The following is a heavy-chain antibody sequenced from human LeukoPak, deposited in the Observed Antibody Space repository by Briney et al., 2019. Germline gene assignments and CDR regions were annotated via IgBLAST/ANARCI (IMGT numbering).Heavy chain of an antibody. J-gene: IGHJ4*02. D-gene: IGHD7-27*01. CDR3: ARAPRIDIWENWVFDY. V-gene: IGHV1-2*06. CDR2: INPNSGGK. CDR1: GYTFTGYY. Sequence: GASVKVSFKASGYTFTGYYMHWVRQAPGQGLEWMGRINPNSGGKNYAQKFQGRVTMTRDTSISTDYMELSRLRSDDTAVYYCARAPRIDIWENWVFDYWGQGTLVTVSS.